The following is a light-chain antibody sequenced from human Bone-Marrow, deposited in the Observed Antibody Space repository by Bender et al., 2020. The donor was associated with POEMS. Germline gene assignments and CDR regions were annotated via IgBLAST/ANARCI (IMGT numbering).Light chain of an antibody. J-gene: IGLJ3*02. Sequence: QSALTQPASVSGSPGQSITISCTGTSSDVGTYDLVSWYQHHPGKVPKLLIYDVSKRPSGVPDRFSGSKSGNTASLTISGLQAEDEADYYCSSYAGSNNWVFGGGTKLTVL. CDR2: DVS. V-gene: IGLV2-14*02. CDR1: SSDVGTYDL. CDR3: SSYAGSNNWV.